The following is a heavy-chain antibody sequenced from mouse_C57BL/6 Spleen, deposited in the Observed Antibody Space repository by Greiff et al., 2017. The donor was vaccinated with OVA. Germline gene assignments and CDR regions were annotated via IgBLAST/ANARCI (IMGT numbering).Heavy chain of an antibody. CDR2: IWTGGGT. Sequence: VNLVESGPGLVAPSQSLSITCTVSGFSLTSYAISWVRQPPGKGLEWLGVIWTGGGTNYNSALKSRLSISKDNSKSQVFLKMNSLQTDDTARYYCARAQDYGEGYYYAMDYWGQGTSVTVSS. D-gene: IGHD2-4*01. J-gene: IGHJ4*01. CDR1: GFSLTSYA. V-gene: IGHV2-9-1*01. CDR3: ARAQDYGEGYYYAMDY.